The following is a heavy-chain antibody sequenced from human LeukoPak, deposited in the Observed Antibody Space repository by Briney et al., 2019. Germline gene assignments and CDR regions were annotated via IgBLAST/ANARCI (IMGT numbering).Heavy chain of an antibody. J-gene: IGHJ4*02. CDR2: INHSGST. CDR1: GGSFSGYY. Sequence: SETLSLTCAVYGGSFSGYYWSWVRQPPGKGLEWIGEINHSGSTNYNPSLKGRVTISVDTSKNQFPLKLSSVTAADTAVYYCARGGGSSSNFIDYWGQGTLVTVSS. D-gene: IGHD6-6*01. V-gene: IGHV4-34*01. CDR3: ARGGGSSSNFIDY.